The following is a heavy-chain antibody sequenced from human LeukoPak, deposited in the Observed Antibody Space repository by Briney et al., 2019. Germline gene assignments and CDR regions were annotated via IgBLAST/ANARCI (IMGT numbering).Heavy chain of an antibody. Sequence: PGGSLRLSCAASLYTFSNHGMLSVRQAPGKGLEWVAFIRYDGSNQYYADSVKGRFTISRDSSKNTLYLQMNSLRDEDTAVYYCAKEVGVTTRGSFAYWGQGTLVTVSS. CDR1: LYTFSNHG. J-gene: IGHJ4*02. D-gene: IGHD1-26*01. CDR2: IRYDGSNQ. V-gene: IGHV3-30*02. CDR3: AKEVGVTTRGSFAY.